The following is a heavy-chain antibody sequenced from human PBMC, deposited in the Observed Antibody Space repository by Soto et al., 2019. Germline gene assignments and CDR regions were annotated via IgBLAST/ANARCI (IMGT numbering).Heavy chain of an antibody. V-gene: IGHV1-18*01. CDR2: IATYNSNR. D-gene: IGHD3-10*01. CDR1: GDTFTNFG. Sequence: HLVQSGPEVKKPGASITVSCKTSGDTFTNFGLSWVRQAPGQGLEWMGWIATYNSNRNYAQKFQGRLTLTTDTSTSTDYMELKSLRYDDTAVYYCATVLRGVVNWFDPWGQGTLVTVSS. J-gene: IGHJ5*02. CDR3: ATVLRGVVNWFDP.